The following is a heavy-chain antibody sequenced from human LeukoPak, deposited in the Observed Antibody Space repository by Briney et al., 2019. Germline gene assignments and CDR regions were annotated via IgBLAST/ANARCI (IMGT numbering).Heavy chain of an antibody. J-gene: IGHJ5*02. D-gene: IGHD6-19*01. Sequence: ASVKVSCKASGYTFTSYGISWVRQAPGQGLEWMGWISAYNGNTNYAQKLQGRVTMTTDTSTSTAYMELRSLRSDDTAVYYCAGAPRYSSGWYEDWFDPWGQGTLVTVSS. CDR2: ISAYNGNT. CDR1: GYTFTSYG. CDR3: AGAPRYSSGWYEDWFDP. V-gene: IGHV1-18*01.